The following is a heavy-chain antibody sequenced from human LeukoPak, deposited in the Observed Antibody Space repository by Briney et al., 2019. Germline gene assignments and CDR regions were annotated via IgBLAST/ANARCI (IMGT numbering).Heavy chain of an antibody. CDR2: ISGSGGGT. CDR1: GFTFSSYG. D-gene: IGHD1-26*01. V-gene: IGHV3-23*01. Sequence: GGSLRLSCAASGFTFSSYGMSWVRQAPGKGLEWVSIISGSGGGTYYADSVKGRFTISRDNARNSLYLQINSLRAEDTAVYFCARYGATLDYWGQGTLVTVSS. J-gene: IGHJ4*02. CDR3: ARYGATLDY.